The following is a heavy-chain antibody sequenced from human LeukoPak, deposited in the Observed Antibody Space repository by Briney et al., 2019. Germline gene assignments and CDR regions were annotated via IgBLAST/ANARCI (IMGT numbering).Heavy chain of an antibody. J-gene: IGHJ4*02. CDR1: GFTFSSYA. CDR2: NSCSGGST. CDR3: AKDSSQWIQWVPFDY. Sequence: PGGSLRLSCAASGFTFSSYAMSGVRQAPGKGLEWVSANSCSGGSTYYADSVKGRFTISRDNSKNTLYLQMNSLRAEDTAVYYCAKDSSQWIQWVPFDYWGQGTLVTVSS. V-gene: IGHV3-23*01. D-gene: IGHD5-12*01.